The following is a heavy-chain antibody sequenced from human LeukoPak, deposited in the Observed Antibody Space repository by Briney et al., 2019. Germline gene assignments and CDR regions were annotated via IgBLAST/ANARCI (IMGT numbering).Heavy chain of an antibody. J-gene: IGHJ4*02. CDR2: ISGSGGST. V-gene: IGHV3-23*01. Sequence: GGSLRLSCAASGFTFSSYAMSWVRQAPGKGLEWVSAISGSGGSTYYADSVKGRFTISRDNSKNTLYLQMNSLRAEDTAVYYCASLYDFWSGYYIGGVHLHYWGQGTLVTVSS. CDR1: GFTFSSYA. D-gene: IGHD3-3*01. CDR3: ASLYDFWSGYYIGGVHLHY.